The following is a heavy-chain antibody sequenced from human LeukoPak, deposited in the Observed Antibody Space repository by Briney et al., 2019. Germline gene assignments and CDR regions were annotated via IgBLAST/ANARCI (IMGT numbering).Heavy chain of an antibody. D-gene: IGHD1-26*01. V-gene: IGHV4-34*01. CDR1: GGSISGYY. J-gene: IGHJ1*01. Sequence: SSETLSLTCAVSGGSISGYYWSWIRQSPGKGLEWIGEIHQSGSPNYNPSLKSRVAVSLDKSRNQFSLNLKSVTAADTATYFCARHSGAFFRHWGQGTPVTVSS. CDR2: IHQSGSP. CDR3: ARHSGAFFRH.